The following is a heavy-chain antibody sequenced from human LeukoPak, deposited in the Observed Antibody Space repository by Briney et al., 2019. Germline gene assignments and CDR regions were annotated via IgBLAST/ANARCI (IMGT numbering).Heavy chain of an antibody. D-gene: IGHD3-3*02. CDR3: AAFRGDY. J-gene: IGHJ4*02. Sequence: GGSLRLSCAASGFTVSSDFISWVRQAPGKGLEWVALINSGGSTYSADSVKGTFTISRDNSKNTLNFQMNNLRAEDTAVYYCAAFRGDYWGQGTLVSVSS. CDR2: INSGGST. CDR1: GFTVSSDF. V-gene: IGHV3-53*01.